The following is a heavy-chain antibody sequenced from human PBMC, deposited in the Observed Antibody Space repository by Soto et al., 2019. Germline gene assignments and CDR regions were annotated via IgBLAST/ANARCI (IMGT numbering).Heavy chain of an antibody. CDR2: ISGSGGST. J-gene: IGHJ5*02. V-gene: IGHV3-23*01. CDR1: GFTLSSYA. Sequence: GGSLRLSCAASGFTLSSYAMSWVRHAPGKGLEWVSAISGSGGSTYYADSVKGRFTISRDNSKNTLYLQMNSLRAEDTAVYYCAKNCFSPCWFDPWGQGTLVTVSS. D-gene: IGHD2-21*01. CDR3: AKNCFSPCWFDP.